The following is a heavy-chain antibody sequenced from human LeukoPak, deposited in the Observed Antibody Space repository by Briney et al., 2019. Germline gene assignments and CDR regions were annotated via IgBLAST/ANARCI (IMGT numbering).Heavy chain of an antibody. D-gene: IGHD3-10*01. CDR3: ARLKSVLLWFGELLSYYFDY. CDR1: GGSIGSSSYY. J-gene: IGHJ4*02. Sequence: SETLSLTCTVSGGSIGSSSYYWGWTRPPPGKGLVWIGSIYYSGSTYYNPSLKSRVTRSVDTSKNQFSLKLSSVTAADTAVYYCARLKSVLLWFGELLSYYFDYWGQGTLVTVSS. V-gene: IGHV4-39*01. CDR2: IYYSGST.